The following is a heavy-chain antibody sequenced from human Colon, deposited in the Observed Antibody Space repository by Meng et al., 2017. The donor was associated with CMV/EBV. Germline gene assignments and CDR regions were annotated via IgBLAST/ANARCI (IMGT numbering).Heavy chain of an antibody. CDR3: ARDDYCSTTSCYLSA. J-gene: IGHJ5*02. CDR1: GFTFSSYD. D-gene: IGHD2-2*01. V-gene: IGHV3-23*01. CDR2: ISGSGGST. Sequence: GESLKISCAASGFTFSSYDMSWVRQAPGKGLEWVSSISGSGGSTYYADSVKGRFTISRDNSKNMLYLQMNSLRVEDTAVYFCARDDYCSTTSCYLSAWGQGTLVTVSS.